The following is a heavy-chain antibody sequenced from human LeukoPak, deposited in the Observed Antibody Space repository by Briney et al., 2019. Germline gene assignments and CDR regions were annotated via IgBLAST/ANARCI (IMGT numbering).Heavy chain of an antibody. V-gene: IGHV3-23*01. D-gene: IGHD3-10*01. Sequence: PGGSLRLSCAASGFTFSSYAMCGVRPAPGKGLEWVSAISGSGGSTYYADSVKDRFTISRDNSKNTLYLQMNSLRAEDTAVYYCAKVPLLWFGESHFDYWGQGTLVTVSS. CDR3: AKVPLLWFGESHFDY. J-gene: IGHJ4*02. CDR2: ISGSGGST. CDR1: GFTFSSYA.